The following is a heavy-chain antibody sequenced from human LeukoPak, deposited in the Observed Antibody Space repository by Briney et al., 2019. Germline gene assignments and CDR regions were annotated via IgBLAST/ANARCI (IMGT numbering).Heavy chain of an antibody. CDR1: GFTFSSYG. CDR2: ISYDGSNK. J-gene: IGHJ4*02. V-gene: IGHV3-30*18. CDR3: AKEYCGGDCPTDVPDY. D-gene: IGHD2-21*02. Sequence: GSLRLSCAASGFTFSSYGMHWVRQAPGKGLEWVAVISYDGSNKYYADSVKGRFTISRDNSKNTLYLQMNSLRAEDTAVYYRAKEYCGGDCPTDVPDYWGQGTLVTVSS.